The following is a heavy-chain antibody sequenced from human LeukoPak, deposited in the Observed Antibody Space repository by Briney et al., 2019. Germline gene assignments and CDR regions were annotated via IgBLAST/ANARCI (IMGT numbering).Heavy chain of an antibody. CDR3: ARGSWFDP. CDR2: INHSGST. J-gene: IGHJ5*02. Sequence: SETLSLTCAVYGGSFSGYYWSWVRQPPGKGLEWIGEINHSGSTNYNPSLKSRVTISVDTSKNQFSLKLSSVTAADTAVYYCARGSWFDPWGQGTLVTVSS. CDR1: GGSFSGYY. V-gene: IGHV4-34*01.